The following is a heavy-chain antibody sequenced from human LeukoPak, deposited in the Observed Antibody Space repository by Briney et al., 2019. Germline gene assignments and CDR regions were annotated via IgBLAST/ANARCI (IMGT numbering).Heavy chain of an antibody. CDR1: GFTFSSYG. V-gene: IGHV3-30*03. CDR3: ARDHDQLLHYFDY. J-gene: IGHJ4*01. D-gene: IGHD2-2*01. Sequence: GGSLRLSCAASGFTFSSYGMHWVRQAPGKGLEWVAVISYDGSNKYYADSVKGRFTISRDNAKNSLYLQMNSLRAEDTAVYYCARDHDQLLHYFDYWGQGTLVTVSS. CDR2: ISYDGSNK.